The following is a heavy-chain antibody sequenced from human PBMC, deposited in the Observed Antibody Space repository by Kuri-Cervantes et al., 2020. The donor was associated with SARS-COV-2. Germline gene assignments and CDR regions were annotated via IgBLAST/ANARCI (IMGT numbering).Heavy chain of an antibody. CDR1: GYTFTSYG. CDR3: ARELRFLEWLPQSESYMDV. CDR2: ISAYNGNT. V-gene: IGHV1-18*01. J-gene: IGHJ6*03. D-gene: IGHD3-3*01. Sequence: ASVKVSCKASGYTFTSYGISWVRQAPGQGLVWMGWISAYNGNTNYAQKLQGRVTMTTDTSTSTAYMELRSLRSDDTAVYYCARELRFLEWLPQSESYMDVWGKGTTVTVSS.